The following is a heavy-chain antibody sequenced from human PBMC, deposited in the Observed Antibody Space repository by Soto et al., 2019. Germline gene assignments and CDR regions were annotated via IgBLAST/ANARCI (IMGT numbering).Heavy chain of an antibody. CDR2: IYTSGST. V-gene: IGHV4-4*07. J-gene: IGHJ4*02. D-gene: IGHD3-3*01. CDR3: ARGTSTYDFWSGYYPWFDY. CDR1: GGSISSYY. Sequence: QVQLQESGPGLVKPSETLSLTCTVSGGSISSYYWSWIRQPAGKGLEWIGRIYTSGSTNYNPSLKSRVTMSVDTSKNQFSLKLSSVTAADTAVYYCARGTSTYDFWSGYYPWFDYWGQGTLVTVSS.